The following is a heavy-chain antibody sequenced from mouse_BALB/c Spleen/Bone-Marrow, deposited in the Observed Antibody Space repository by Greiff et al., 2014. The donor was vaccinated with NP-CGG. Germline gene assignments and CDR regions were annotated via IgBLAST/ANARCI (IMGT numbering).Heavy chain of an antibody. J-gene: IGHJ3*01. CDR1: GFAIKNTY. D-gene: IGHD1-1*01. CDR3: ATYYYGSSLFAY. V-gene: IGHV14-3*02. Sequence: EVQLQQSGAELVKPGASVKLSCTASGFAIKNTYIHWVKQRTEQGLEWIGRIDPANVNTKYDPKFQGKATITADKSSNTAYLQLSSLTSEDTAVYYCATYYYGSSLFAYWGQGTLVTVSA. CDR2: IDPANVNT.